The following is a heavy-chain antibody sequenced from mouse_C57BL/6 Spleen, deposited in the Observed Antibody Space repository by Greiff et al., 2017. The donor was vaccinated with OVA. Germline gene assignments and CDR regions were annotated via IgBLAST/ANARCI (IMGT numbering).Heavy chain of an antibody. V-gene: IGHV1-50*01. CDR3: AREDYGNPFAY. CDR2: IDPSDSYT. CDR1: GYTFTSYW. D-gene: IGHD2-1*01. Sequence: QVQLKQPGAELVKPGASVKLSCKASGYTFTSYWMQWVKQRPGQGLEWIGEIDPSDSYTNYNQKFKGKATLTVDTSSSTAYMQLSSLTSEDSAVYYCAREDYGNPFAYWGQGTLVTVSA. J-gene: IGHJ3*01.